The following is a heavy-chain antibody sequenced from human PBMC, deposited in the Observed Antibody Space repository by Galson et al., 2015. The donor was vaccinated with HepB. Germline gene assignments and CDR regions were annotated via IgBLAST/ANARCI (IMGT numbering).Heavy chain of an antibody. CDR2: IYTSGST. D-gene: IGHD6-13*01. CDR1: GGSISSGSYY. Sequence: TLSLTCTVSGGSISSGSYYWSWIRQPAGKGLEWIGRIYTSGSTNYNPSLKSRVTISVDTSKNQFSLKLSSVTAADTAVYYCARVRAAAGKNYFDYWGQGTLVTVSS. V-gene: IGHV4-61*02. CDR3: ARVRAAAGKNYFDY. J-gene: IGHJ4*02.